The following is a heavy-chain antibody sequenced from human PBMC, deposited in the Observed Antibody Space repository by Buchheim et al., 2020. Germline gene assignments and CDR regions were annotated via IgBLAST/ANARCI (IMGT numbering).Heavy chain of an antibody. V-gene: IGHV3-23*01. D-gene: IGHD3-22*01. CDR3: ARHFSYDSSGYKPNYYYGMDV. CDR2: ISGSGGST. CDR1: GFTFSSYA. J-gene: IGHJ6*02. Sequence: EVQLLESGGGLVQPGGSLRLSCAASGFTFSSYAMSWVRQAPGKGLEWVSAISGSGGSTYYAESVKGRFTISRDNSKNTLYLQMNSLRAEDTAVYYCARHFSYDSSGYKPNYYYGMDVWGQGTT.